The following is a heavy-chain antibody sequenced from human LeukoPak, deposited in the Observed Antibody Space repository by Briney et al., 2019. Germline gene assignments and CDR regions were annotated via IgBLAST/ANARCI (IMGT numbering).Heavy chain of an antibody. CDR1: GFTFDGYA. CDR3: AKVLVPNGYGSAFDP. V-gene: IGHV3-9*01. CDR2: ISWNSGSI. J-gene: IGHJ5*02. D-gene: IGHD5-18*01. Sequence: GGSLRLSCAASGFTFDGYAMHWVRQAPGKGLEWVSGISWNSGSIGYADSVKGRFTISRDNAKNSLYLQMNSLRAEDTALYYCAKVLVPNGYGSAFDPWGQGTLVTVSS.